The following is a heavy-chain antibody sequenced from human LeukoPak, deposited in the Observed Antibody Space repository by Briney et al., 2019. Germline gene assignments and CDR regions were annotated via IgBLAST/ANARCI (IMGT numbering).Heavy chain of an antibody. CDR3: ARVPSTLRRHEKQWLVINYYYYYMDV. CDR2: INHSGNT. J-gene: IGHJ6*03. CDR1: GVSFSGYY. D-gene: IGHD6-19*01. Sequence: SETLSLTCAVYGVSFSGYYWSWLRQPPGKGLEWIGEINHSGNTNYNPSLKRRVTISVDTSKNQFSLKLASMTAADTAVYYCARVPSTLRRHEKQWLVINYYYYYMDVWGKGTTVTVSS. V-gene: IGHV4-34*01.